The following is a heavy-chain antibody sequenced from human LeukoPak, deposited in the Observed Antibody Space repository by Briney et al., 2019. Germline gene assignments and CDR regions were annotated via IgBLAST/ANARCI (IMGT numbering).Heavy chain of an antibody. CDR2: ISTSVTYV. CDR3: ARELPGEGFSAAGTPLR. V-gene: IGHV3-21*01. J-gene: IGHJ4*02. Sequence: PGGSLRLSCAASGFTFSNFNMNWVRQGPGKGLEWVSSISTSVTYVYYADSVKGRFTISRDNAKNSLYLQMNSLRAEDTAVYYCARELPGEGFSAAGTPLRWGQGTLVTVSS. D-gene: IGHD6-13*01. CDR1: GFTFSNFN.